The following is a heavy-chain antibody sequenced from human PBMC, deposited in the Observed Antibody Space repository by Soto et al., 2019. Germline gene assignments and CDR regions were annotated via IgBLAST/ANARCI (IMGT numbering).Heavy chain of an antibody. CDR1: GGSFSGYD. D-gene: IGHD3-10*01. CDR2: INHSGST. Sequence: PSETLSLTCAVYGGSFSGYDWNWIRQPPGKGLEWIGEINHSGSTNYNPSLKSRVTISVDTSKNQFSLKLSSVTAADTAVYYCARRTTMVRGVIRAHNWFDPWGQGTLVTV. CDR3: ARRTTMVRGVIRAHNWFDP. J-gene: IGHJ5*02. V-gene: IGHV4-34*01.